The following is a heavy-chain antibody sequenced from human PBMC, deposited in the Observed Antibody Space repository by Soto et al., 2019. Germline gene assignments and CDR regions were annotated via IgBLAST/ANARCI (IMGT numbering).Heavy chain of an antibody. CDR3: VVAAQPYYFDY. CDR1: GYTFTSYG. V-gene: IGHV1-18*01. J-gene: IGHJ4*02. D-gene: IGHD2-15*01. Sequence: QVQLVQSGAEVKKPGASVKVSCKASGYTFTSYGISWVRQAPGQGLELMGWISAYNGNTNYAQKLQGRVTMTTDTSTSTAYRELRSLRSDDTAVYYCVVAAQPYYFDYWGQGTLVTVSS. CDR2: ISAYNGNT.